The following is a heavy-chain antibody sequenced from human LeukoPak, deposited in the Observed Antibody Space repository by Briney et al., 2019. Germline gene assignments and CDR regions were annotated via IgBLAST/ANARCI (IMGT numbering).Heavy chain of an antibody. V-gene: IGHV4-38-2*02. CDR1: GYSISSGYY. CDR2: IYQSGST. D-gene: IGHD5-18*01. Sequence: SETLSLTCTVSGYSISSGYYWGWIRQPPGKGLEWIGSIYQSGSTSYSPSLKSRVTMSVDTSKNQFSLKLSSVTAADTAVYYCARSNRGYIYGYCFDYWGQGTLVTVSS. CDR3: ARSNRGYIYGYCFDY. J-gene: IGHJ4*02.